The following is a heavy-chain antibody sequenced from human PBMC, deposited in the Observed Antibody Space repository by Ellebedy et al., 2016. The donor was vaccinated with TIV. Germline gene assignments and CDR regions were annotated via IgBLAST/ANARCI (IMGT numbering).Heavy chain of an antibody. Sequence: GGSLRLXCAASGFTFSSYEMSWVRQAPGKGLEWVSGITGSGVSTYYADSVKGRFTISRDNVKNSLYLHMNSLTDEDTAVYYCARDSYVDYYFDHWGQGTLVTVSS. J-gene: IGHJ4*02. D-gene: IGHD4-17*01. CDR2: ITGSGVST. CDR3: ARDSYVDYYFDH. V-gene: IGHV3-23*01. CDR1: GFTFSSYE.